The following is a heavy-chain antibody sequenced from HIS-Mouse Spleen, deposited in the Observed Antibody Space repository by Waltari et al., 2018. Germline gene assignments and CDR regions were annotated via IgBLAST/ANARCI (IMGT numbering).Heavy chain of an antibody. Sequence: QVQLQESGPGLVKPSETLSRTCTVSGYSISSGYYWAWIRQPPGKGLEWIGSIYHSGSTYYNPSLKSRVTISVDTSKNQFSLKLSSVTAADTAVYYCARVKTWGQGTLVTVS. CDR3: ARVKT. J-gene: IGHJ5*02. V-gene: IGHV4-38-2*02. CDR2: IYHSGST. CDR1: GYSISSGYY.